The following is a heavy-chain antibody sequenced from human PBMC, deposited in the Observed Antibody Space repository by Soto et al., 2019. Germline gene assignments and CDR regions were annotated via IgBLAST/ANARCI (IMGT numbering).Heavy chain of an antibody. CDR3: ARGTYYQSSPFDS. CDR1: GGSISSYY. Sequence: PSETLSLTCTVSGGSISSYYWSWIRQPPGKGLEWIGYMFNSGISHCNPSLKSRLTMSVDASKNQFSLSLSSVTVADSAVYFCARGTYYQSSPFDSWGQGIMVTVSS. V-gene: IGHV4-59*12. D-gene: IGHD2-21*01. CDR2: MFNSGIS. J-gene: IGHJ4*02.